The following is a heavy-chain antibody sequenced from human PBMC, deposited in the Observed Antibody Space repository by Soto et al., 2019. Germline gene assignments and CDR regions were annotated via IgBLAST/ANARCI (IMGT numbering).Heavy chain of an antibody. CDR1: GFTFSSYG. J-gene: IGHJ4*02. Sequence: GGSLRLSCAASGFTFSSYGMHWVRQAPGKGLEWVAVISYDGSNKYYADSVKGRFTISRDNSKNTLYLEMNSLRAEDTAVYYCAKPAFRGSGSSLYYFDYWGQGTLVTVSS. V-gene: IGHV3-30*18. CDR3: AKPAFRGSGSSLYYFDY. CDR2: ISYDGSNK. D-gene: IGHD3-10*01.